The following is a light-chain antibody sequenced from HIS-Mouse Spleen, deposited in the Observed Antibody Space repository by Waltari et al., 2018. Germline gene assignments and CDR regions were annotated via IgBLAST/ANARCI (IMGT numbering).Light chain of an antibody. CDR3: QQSYSTPRT. V-gene: IGKV1-39*01. Sequence: DLQMTLAPSALSASVIYIVIITCRASQSISSYLNWYQQKPGKAPKLLIYAASSLQSGVPSRFSGSESVTDFTLTISSLQPEDVATYYCQQSYSTPRTFGQGTKVEIK. CDR1: QSISSY. CDR2: AAS. J-gene: IGKJ1*01.